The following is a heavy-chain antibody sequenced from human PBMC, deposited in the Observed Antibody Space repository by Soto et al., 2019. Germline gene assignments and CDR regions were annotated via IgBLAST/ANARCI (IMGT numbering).Heavy chain of an antibody. Sequence: SETLSLTCAVSGGSISSSNWWSWVRQPPGKGLEWIGEIYHSGSTNYNPSLKSRVTISVDTSKNQFSLKLSPVTAADTAVYYCARRYGASFDYWGQGTLVTVSS. D-gene: IGHD4-17*01. CDR1: GGSISSSNW. CDR2: IYHSGST. J-gene: IGHJ4*02. V-gene: IGHV4-4*02. CDR3: ARRYGASFDY.